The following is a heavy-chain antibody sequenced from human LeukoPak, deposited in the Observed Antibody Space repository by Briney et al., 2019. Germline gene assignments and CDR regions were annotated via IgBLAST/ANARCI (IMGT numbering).Heavy chain of an antibody. V-gene: IGHV1-69*13. J-gene: IGHJ3*02. Sequence: ASVKVSCKASGGTFSSYAISWVRQAPGQGLEWMGGIIPIFGTANYAQKFQGRVTITADESTSTAYMELSSLRSEDTAVYYCAREWGFRVGATEDDAFDIWGQGTMVTVSS. CDR2: IIPIFGTA. CDR1: GGTFSSYA. D-gene: IGHD1-26*01. CDR3: AREWGFRVGATEDDAFDI.